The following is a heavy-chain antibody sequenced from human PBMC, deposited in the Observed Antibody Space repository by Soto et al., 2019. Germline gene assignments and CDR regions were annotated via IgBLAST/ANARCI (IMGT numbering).Heavy chain of an antibody. Sequence: SETLSLTCTVSGGSISSYYWSWIRQPPGKGLEWIGYIYNSGSTNYNPSLKSRVTISVDTSKNHFSLKLSSVTAADTAVYYCARTGGSSFYSFDYWGQGTLVTVS. CDR1: GGSISSYY. CDR2: IYNSGST. D-gene: IGHD2-8*02. V-gene: IGHV4-59*01. CDR3: ARTGGSSFYSFDY. J-gene: IGHJ4*02.